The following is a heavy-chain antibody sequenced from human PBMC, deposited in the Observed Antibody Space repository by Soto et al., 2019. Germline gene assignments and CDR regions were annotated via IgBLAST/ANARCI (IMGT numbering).Heavy chain of an antibody. D-gene: IGHD2-2*01. CDR3: ARSSTSANYFDY. CDR2: IYYSGST. Sequence: SETLSLTCTVSGGSISNYYWTWIRRPPGKGLEWIGYIYYSGSTNYNPSLKSRVTISVDTSKNQFSLKLSSVTAADTAVYYCARSSTSANYFDYWGQGTLVTVSS. CDR1: GGSISNYY. J-gene: IGHJ4*02. V-gene: IGHV4-59*12.